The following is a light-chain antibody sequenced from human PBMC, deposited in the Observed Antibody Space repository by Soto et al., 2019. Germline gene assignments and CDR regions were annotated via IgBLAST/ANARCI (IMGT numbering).Light chain of an antibody. CDR2: GAS. V-gene: IGKV3-20*01. CDR3: QQYGSSPLT. Sequence: EIVLTQSRGTLSWSPGERATLSCRASESVSSSYFAGYQQRPGQAPRLLIYGASSRATGIPDRFSGSGSGTDFTLTISRLEPEAFAVYYCQQYGSSPLTFGGGTKVEIK. J-gene: IGKJ4*01. CDR1: ESVSSSY.